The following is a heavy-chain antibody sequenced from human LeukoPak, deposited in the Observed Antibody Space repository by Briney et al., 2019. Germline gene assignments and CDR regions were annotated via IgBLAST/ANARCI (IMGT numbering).Heavy chain of an antibody. CDR3: ARRYCSSTSCYPVDYFDY. CDR1: GGSIAGSFYY. CDR2: IYYSGST. V-gene: IGHV4-39*01. Sequence: SETLSLTCIVSGGSIAGSFYYWAWIRQTPGKGLEWIGSIYYSGSTYYNPSLKSRVTISVDTSKNQFSLKLSSVTAADTAVYYCARRYCSSTSCYPVDYFDYWGQGTLVTVSS. J-gene: IGHJ4*02. D-gene: IGHD2-2*01.